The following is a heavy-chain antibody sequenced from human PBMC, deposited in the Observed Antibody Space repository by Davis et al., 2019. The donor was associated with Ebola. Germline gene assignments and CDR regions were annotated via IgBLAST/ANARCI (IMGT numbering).Heavy chain of an antibody. CDR3: ARVGTIFGVVDYYYYGMDV. V-gene: IGHV3-74*01. J-gene: IGHJ6*02. Sequence: HTGGSLRLSCAASGFTFSSYEMNWVRQAPGKGLVWVSRINSDGSSTNYADSVKGRFTISRDNAKNSLYLQMNSLRAEDTAVYYCARVGTIFGVVDYYYYGMDVWGQGTTVTVSS. CDR2: INSDGSST. CDR1: GFTFSSYE. D-gene: IGHD3-3*01.